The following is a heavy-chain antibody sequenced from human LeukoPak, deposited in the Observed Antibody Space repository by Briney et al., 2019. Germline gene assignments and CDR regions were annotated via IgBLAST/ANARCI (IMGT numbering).Heavy chain of an antibody. CDR2: ISAYNGNT. D-gene: IGHD3-22*01. CDR3: ASLKNHYDSSGYLVTDAFDI. CDR1: GYTFTSYG. Sequence: ASVKVSCKASGYTFTSYGINWVRQAPGQGLEWMGCISAYNGNTNYAQKIQGRVTMTTDTSTSTAYMELRSLRSDDTAVYYCASLKNHYDSSGYLVTDAFDIWGQGTMVTVSS. J-gene: IGHJ3*02. V-gene: IGHV1-18*01.